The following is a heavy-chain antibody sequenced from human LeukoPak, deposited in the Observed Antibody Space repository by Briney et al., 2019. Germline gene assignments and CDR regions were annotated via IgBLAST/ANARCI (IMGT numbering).Heavy chain of an antibody. V-gene: IGHV3-30-3*01. CDR1: GFIFTSYA. CDR3: ARDDCSGGSCYSFQGY. J-gene: IGHJ4*02. D-gene: IGHD2-15*01. CDR2: ISFDGSDK. Sequence: GGSLRLSCAASGFIFTSYAMNRVRQAPGKGLEWVAVISFDGSDKYYADSVKGRFTISRDNSKNTLYLQINSLRAEDTAVYYCARDDCSGGSCYSFQGYWGQGTLVTVSS.